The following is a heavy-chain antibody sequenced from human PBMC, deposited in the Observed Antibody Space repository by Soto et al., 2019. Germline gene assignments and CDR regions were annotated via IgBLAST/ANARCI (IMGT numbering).Heavy chain of an antibody. J-gene: IGHJ5*02. V-gene: IGHV3-53*01. CDR1: GFTVSSNY. D-gene: IGHD3-16*01. Sequence: EVQLVESGGGLIQPGGSLRLSCAASGFTVSSNYMTWVRQAPGKGLEWVSVIHTGGSTYHADSVKGRFTISRDYSKNMLYLQLNSLRAEDTAMYYGARLALGPWGQGTLVTVSS. CDR2: IHTGGST. CDR3: ARLALGP.